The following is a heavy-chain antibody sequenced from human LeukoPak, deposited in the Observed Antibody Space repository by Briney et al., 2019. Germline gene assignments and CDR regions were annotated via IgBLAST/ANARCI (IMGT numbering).Heavy chain of an antibody. J-gene: IGHJ6*02. CDR2: IINSGSDT. V-gene: IGHV3-23*01. Sequence: PGGSLRLSCAASGFTFSTYAMSWVRQAPGKGLEWVSSIINSGSDTFYADSVKGRFTISRDNSKNTLYLQMSGLSVDDTAVYYCARYNWIDGRSYNGVDVWGQGTMVTVSS. D-gene: IGHD1-1*01. CDR3: ARYNWIDGRSYNGVDV. CDR1: GFTFSTYA.